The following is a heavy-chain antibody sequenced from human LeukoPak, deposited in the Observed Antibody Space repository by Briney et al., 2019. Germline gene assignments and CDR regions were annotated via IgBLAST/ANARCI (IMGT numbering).Heavy chain of an antibody. D-gene: IGHD4/OR15-4a*01. CDR1: GYTFTSYY. V-gene: IGHV1-46*01. J-gene: IGHJ4*02. Sequence: ASVKVSCKASGYTFTSYYMHWVPQAPGQGLEWLGIINLSGGSTHYPQKFQDRVTMYRDTSTSTVYMELSSLRSEDTAVYYCARDLDYGEKSEDYWGQGTLVTVSS. CDR2: INLSGGST. CDR3: ARDLDYGEKSEDY.